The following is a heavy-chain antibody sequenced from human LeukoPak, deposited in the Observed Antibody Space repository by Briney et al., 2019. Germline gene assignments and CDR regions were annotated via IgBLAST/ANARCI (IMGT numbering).Heavy chain of an antibody. CDR1: GGTFSSYA. CDR3: ARDQEALDAFDI. Sequence: SVKVSCKASGGTFSSYAISWVRQAPGQGLEWMGGIIPIFGTANYAQKFQGRVTITADESTSTAYMELSSLRSEDTAVYYCARDQEALDAFDIWGQGTMVTVSS. J-gene: IGHJ3*02. CDR2: IIPIFGTA. D-gene: IGHD6-6*01. V-gene: IGHV1-69*01.